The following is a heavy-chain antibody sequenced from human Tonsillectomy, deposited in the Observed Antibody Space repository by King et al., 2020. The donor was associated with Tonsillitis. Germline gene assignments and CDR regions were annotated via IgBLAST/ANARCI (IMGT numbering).Heavy chain of an antibody. D-gene: IGHD2-2*01. J-gene: IGHJ4*02. V-gene: IGHV3-21*01. CDR1: GFTFSSYS. Sequence: VQLVESGGGLVKPGGSLRLSCAASGFTFSSYSMNWVRQAPGKGLEWVSSISSGSAYIYYADSVKGRFTISRDNAKNSLYLQMNSLRAEDTAVYYCASSPAAAMGYDYWGQGTLVTVSS. CDR2: ISSGSAYI. CDR3: ASSPAAAMGYDY.